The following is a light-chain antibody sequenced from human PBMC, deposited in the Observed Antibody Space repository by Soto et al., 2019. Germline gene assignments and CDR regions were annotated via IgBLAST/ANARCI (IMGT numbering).Light chain of an antibody. J-gene: IGLJ1*01. Sequence: QSALTQPRSVSGSPGQSVTISCTGTSSDVGGYNFVLWYQQYPGKAPKVMIYGVNRRPSGVPDRFSGSKSDNTASLTISGLQAEDEADYYCCSYAGGPYVFVTGTKLTVL. CDR2: GVN. CDR3: CSYAGGPYV. CDR1: SSDVGGYNF. V-gene: IGLV2-11*01.